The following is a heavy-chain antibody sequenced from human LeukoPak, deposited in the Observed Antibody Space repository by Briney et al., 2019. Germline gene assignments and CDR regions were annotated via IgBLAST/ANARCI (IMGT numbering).Heavy chain of an antibody. CDR2: IYYSGST. CDR3: ARGSLAGAYCGGDCFPLFDY. J-gene: IGHJ4*02. Sequence: SSETLSLTCTVSGGSISSVDYYWSWIRQHPGKGLEWIGYIYYSGSTYYSPSLKSRVTISRDTSKSQFSLKLSSVTAADTAVYYCARGSLAGAYCGGDCFPLFDYWGQGTLVTVSS. D-gene: IGHD2-21*02. CDR1: GGSISSVDYY. V-gene: IGHV4-31*03.